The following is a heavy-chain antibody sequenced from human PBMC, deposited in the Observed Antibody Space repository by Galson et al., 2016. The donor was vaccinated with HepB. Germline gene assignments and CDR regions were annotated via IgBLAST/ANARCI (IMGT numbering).Heavy chain of an antibody. J-gene: IGHJ6*02. D-gene: IGHD3-10*01. CDR3: ATAWLRELYSRSVDV. CDR1: GFNFRSYS. CDR2: ISISSSTI. Sequence: SLRLSCAASGFNFRSYSMNWVRQAPGKGLEWLSYISISSSTIYYADSVKGRFTISRDNAKNSLYLQMNSLRDGDTAVYYCATAWLRELYSRSVDVWGQGTTVTVSS. V-gene: IGHV3-48*02.